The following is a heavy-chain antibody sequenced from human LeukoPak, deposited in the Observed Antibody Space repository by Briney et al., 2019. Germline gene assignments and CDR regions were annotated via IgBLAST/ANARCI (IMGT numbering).Heavy chain of an antibody. V-gene: IGHV3-53*01. D-gene: IGHD4-17*01. CDR1: GFTVSSNY. Sequence: PGGSLRLSCAASGFTVSSNYMSWVRQAPGKGLEWVSVIYSGGSTYYADSVTGRFTISRDNSKNTLYLQMNSLRAEDTAVYYCARVAMDYGDYYPDYWGQGTLVTVSS. CDR2: IYSGGST. J-gene: IGHJ4*02. CDR3: ARVAMDYGDYYPDY.